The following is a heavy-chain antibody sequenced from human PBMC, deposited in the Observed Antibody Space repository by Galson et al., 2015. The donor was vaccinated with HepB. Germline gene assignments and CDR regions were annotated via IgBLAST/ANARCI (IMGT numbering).Heavy chain of an antibody. CDR2: ISYDGSNK. CDR1: GFTFSSYA. V-gene: IGHV3-30*04. J-gene: IGHJ6*02. D-gene: IGHD3-9*01. Sequence: SLRLSCAASGFTFSSYAMHWVRQAPGKGLEWVAVISYDGSNKYYADSVKGRFTISRDNSKNTLYLQMNSLRSEDTAVYYCARDSVRYFDSNLQTYYYYYGMDVWGQGTTVTVSS. CDR3: ARDSVRYFDSNLQTYYYYYGMDV.